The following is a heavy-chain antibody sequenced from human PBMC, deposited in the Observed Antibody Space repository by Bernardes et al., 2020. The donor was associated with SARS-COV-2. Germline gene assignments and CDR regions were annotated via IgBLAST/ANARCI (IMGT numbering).Heavy chain of an antibody. V-gene: IGHV3-64*02. CDR2: ISSNGGST. D-gene: IGHD6-19*01. Sequence: GGSLRLSCAASGFTFRSYAMHWVRQAPGKGLEYVSAISSNGGSTYYADSVKGRFTISRDNSKNTLYLQMGSLRAEDMAVYYCGSGWYNAFDIWGQGTMVTVSS. CDR1: GFTFRSYA. CDR3: GSGWYNAFDI. J-gene: IGHJ3*02.